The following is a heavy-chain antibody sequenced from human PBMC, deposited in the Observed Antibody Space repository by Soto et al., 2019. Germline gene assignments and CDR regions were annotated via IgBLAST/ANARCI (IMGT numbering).Heavy chain of an antibody. CDR2: IWYDGTSK. D-gene: IGHD4-17*01. J-gene: IGHJ4*02. V-gene: IGHV3-33*01. CDR3: ARDFVGSDYHFDC. CDR1: GFTFSSYA. Sequence: QVQLVESGGGVVQPGRSLRVSCAASGFTFSSYAMHWVRQAPGKGLEWVAVIWYDGTSKYYADSVKGRFTISRDSSKNTLYLQMNILRVEDTAVYYCARDFVGSDYHFDCWGQGTLVTVSS.